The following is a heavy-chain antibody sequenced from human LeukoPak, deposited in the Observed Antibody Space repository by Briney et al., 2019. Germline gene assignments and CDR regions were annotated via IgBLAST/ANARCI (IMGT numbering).Heavy chain of an antibody. CDR2: INHSGST. V-gene: IGHV4-34*01. Sequence: SETLSLTCAVYGGSFSGYYWSWIRQPPGKGLEWIGEINHSGSTNYNPSLKSRVTISVDTSKNQFSLKLSSVTAADTAVYYCARRRAVRGVIPKRNAFDIWGQGTMVTVSS. J-gene: IGHJ3*02. D-gene: IGHD3-10*01. CDR1: GGSFSGYY. CDR3: ARRRAVRGVIPKRNAFDI.